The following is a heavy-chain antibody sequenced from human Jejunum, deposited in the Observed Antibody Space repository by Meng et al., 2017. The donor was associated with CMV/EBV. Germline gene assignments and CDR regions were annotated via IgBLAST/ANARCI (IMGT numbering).Heavy chain of an antibody. CDR3: ARAHCSSTSCYKNFDY. Sequence: FIFSSYGIFWVRQAPGKGLVWVSRINGDGSSTNYADSVKGRFTISRDNAKNTLYLQMNSLRADDTAVYYCARAHCSSTSCYKNFDYWGQGTLVTVSS. D-gene: IGHD2-2*02. CDR2: INGDGSST. CDR1: FIFSSYG. J-gene: IGHJ4*02. V-gene: IGHV3-74*01.